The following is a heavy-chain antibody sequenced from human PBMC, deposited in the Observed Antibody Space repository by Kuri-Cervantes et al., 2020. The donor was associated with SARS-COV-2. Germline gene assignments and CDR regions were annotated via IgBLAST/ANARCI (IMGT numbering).Heavy chain of an antibody. J-gene: IGHJ6*02. CDR3: AKALRIVVVPAALGFDYYYGMDV. D-gene: IGHD2-2*01. Sequence: GESLKISCAASGFTFSSYGMHWVRQAPGKGLEWVAVISYDGSNKYYADSVKGRFTISRDNSRNTLCLQMNSLRAEDTAVYYCAKALRIVVVPAALGFDYYYGMDVWGQGTTVTVSS. V-gene: IGHV3-30*18. CDR1: GFTFSSYG. CDR2: ISYDGSNK.